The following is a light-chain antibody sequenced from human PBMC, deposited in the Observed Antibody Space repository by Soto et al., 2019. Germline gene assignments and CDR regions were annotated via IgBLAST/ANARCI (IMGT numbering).Light chain of an antibody. CDR3: QHYDSLPIT. CDR2: GAS. J-gene: IGKJ5*01. Sequence: EIVLTQSPGTLSLSPGERATLPGRASQSVSSSYLAWYQQKPGQPPRLLIYGASSRATGIPDRFSGSGSGTDFTLTISRLEPEDFAVFYCQHYDSLPITFGQGTRLEIK. V-gene: IGKV3-20*01. CDR1: QSVSSSY.